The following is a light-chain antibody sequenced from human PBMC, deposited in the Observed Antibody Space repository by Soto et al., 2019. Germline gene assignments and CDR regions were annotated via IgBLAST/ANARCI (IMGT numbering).Light chain of an antibody. CDR2: AAS. CDR3: QQIKNDPWT. J-gene: IGKJ1*01. CDR1: QDIANY. V-gene: IGKV1-9*01. Sequence: DIQLTQSPSFLSASVGDRVIITCRASQDIANYLAWYQQKPGKAPKLLIYAASSLESGVPSRFSGSGSGTEFTLTISSLQPEDFATYYCQQIKNDPWTFGQGTKVEIK.